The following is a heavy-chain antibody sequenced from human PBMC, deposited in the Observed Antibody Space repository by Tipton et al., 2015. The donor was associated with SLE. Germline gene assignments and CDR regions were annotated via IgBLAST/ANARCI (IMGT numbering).Heavy chain of an antibody. CDR3: ARDLYPYSANNWFDP. Sequence: LRLSCTVSGGSINRSYWSWIRQPPGKGLEWIGYVYYSGSTNYNPSLKSRVTISVDTSKNQFSLKLNSVTAADTAVYYCARDLYPYSANNWFDPWGQGTLVTVSS. CDR2: VYYSGST. V-gene: IGHV4-59*01. J-gene: IGHJ5*02. CDR1: GGSINRSY. D-gene: IGHD4-11*01.